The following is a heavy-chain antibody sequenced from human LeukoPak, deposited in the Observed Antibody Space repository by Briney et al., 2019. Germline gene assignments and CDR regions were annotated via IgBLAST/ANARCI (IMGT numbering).Heavy chain of an antibody. D-gene: IGHD4-17*01. V-gene: IGHV1-2*02. CDR2: INPNSGGT. J-gene: IGHJ5*02. Sequence: ASVKVSCKASGYTFTGYYMHWVRQAPGQGLEWMGWINPNSGGTNYAQKFQGRVTMTRDASITTAYMELRSLRSEDTAVYYCARVWSPTVTAVIPDWFDPWGQGTLVTVSS. CDR3: ARVWSPTVTAVIPDWFDP. CDR1: GYTFTGYY.